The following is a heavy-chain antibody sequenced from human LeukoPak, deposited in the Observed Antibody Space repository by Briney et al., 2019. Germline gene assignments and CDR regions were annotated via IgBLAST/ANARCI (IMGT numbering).Heavy chain of an antibody. J-gene: IGHJ4*02. Sequence: GGSLRLSCTASGFTFGDYAMSWFRQAPGKGLEWVGFIRSKAYGGTTEYAASVKGRFTISRDDSKSIACLQMNSLKTEDTAVYYCTRSTHYYDSSGYYYFDYWGQGTLVTVSS. D-gene: IGHD3-22*01. V-gene: IGHV3-49*03. CDR3: TRSTHYYDSSGYYYFDY. CDR2: IRSKAYGGTT. CDR1: GFTFGDYA.